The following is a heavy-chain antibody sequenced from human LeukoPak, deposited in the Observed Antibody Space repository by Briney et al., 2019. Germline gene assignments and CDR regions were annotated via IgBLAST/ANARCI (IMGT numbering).Heavy chain of an antibody. V-gene: IGHV4-59*08. CDR1: GDSISNYW. J-gene: IGHJ4*02. Sequence: SETLSLTCTVSGDSISNYWWAWIRQPPGKGLEWIGYIYYSGSTNYNPSLKSRVTISVDTSKNQFSLKLSSVTAADTAVYYCARLGGNYCSSTSCYTLFDYWGQGTLVTVSS. D-gene: IGHD2-2*02. CDR3: ARLGGNYCSSTSCYTLFDY. CDR2: IYYSGST.